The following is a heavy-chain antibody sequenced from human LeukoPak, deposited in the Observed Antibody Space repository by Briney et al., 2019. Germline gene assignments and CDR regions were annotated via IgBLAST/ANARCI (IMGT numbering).Heavy chain of an antibody. CDR1: GFTFSSYG. Sequence: GGSLRLSCAASGFTFSSYGMHWVRQAPGKGLEWVAFVRYDGSNKYYADSVKGRFIISRDNSKNALYLQMNSLRAEDTAVYYCATLGGSSSFLDYWGQGTLVTVSS. CDR3: ATLGGSSSFLDY. V-gene: IGHV3-30*02. J-gene: IGHJ4*02. CDR2: VRYDGSNK. D-gene: IGHD6-6*01.